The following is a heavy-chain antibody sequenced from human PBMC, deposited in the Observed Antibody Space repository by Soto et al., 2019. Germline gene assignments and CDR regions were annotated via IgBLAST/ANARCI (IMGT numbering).Heavy chain of an antibody. Sequence: QVQLVQSGAEKKKPGASVKVSCKASGYTFTSYAIAWVRQAPGQRLEWMGWINAGNGNTKYSQKFQGRVTITRDTSAGKIYLERLSLRAEATDLYSCARVFPLWLDPWGQGNLVTVSS. J-gene: IGHJ5*02. CDR2: INAGNGNT. V-gene: IGHV1-3*05. CDR3: ARVFPLWLDP. D-gene: IGHD3-9*01. CDR1: GYTFTSYA.